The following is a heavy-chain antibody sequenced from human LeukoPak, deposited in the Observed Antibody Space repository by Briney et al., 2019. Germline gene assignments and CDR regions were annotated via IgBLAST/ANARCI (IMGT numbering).Heavy chain of an antibody. D-gene: IGHD6-19*01. CDR3: AIEWLGNWFDP. J-gene: IGHJ5*02. Sequence: ASVKVSCKASGGTFSSYAISWVRQAPGQGPEWMGGIIPIFGTANYAQKFQGRVTITADESTSTAYMELSSLRSEDTAVYYCAIEWLGNWFDPWGQGTLVTVSS. CDR2: IIPIFGTA. V-gene: IGHV1-69*13. CDR1: GGTFSSYA.